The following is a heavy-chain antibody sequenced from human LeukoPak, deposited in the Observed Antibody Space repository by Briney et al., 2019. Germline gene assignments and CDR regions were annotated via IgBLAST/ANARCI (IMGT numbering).Heavy chain of an antibody. Sequence: GASVKVSCKASGYTFTSYGISWVRQAPGQGLEWMGWISAYNGNTNYAQKLQGRVTMTTDTSTSTAYMELRSLRSDDTAVYYCARETMVRNYGLYGMDVWGQGTTVTVSS. V-gene: IGHV1-18*01. CDR1: GYTFTSYG. D-gene: IGHD3-10*01. J-gene: IGHJ6*02. CDR2: ISAYNGNT. CDR3: ARETMVRNYGLYGMDV.